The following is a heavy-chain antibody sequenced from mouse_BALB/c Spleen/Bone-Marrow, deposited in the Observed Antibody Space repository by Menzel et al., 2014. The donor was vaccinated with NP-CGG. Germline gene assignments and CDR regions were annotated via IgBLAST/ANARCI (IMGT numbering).Heavy chain of an antibody. CDR2: ISGGSSTI. CDR1: GFTFSSFG. Sequence: DVKLVESGGGLVQPGGSRKLSCAASGFTFSSFGMHWVRQAPEKGLEWVAYISGGSSTIYYADTVKGRFTISRDNPKNTLFLQMTSLRSEDTAMYYCTRGGNWDDFDYWGQGTTLTVSS. J-gene: IGHJ2*01. D-gene: IGHD4-1*01. V-gene: IGHV5-17*02. CDR3: TRGGNWDDFDY.